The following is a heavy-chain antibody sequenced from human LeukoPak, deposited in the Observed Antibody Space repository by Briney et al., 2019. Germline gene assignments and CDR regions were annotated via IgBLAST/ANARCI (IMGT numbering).Heavy chain of an antibody. J-gene: IGHJ3*02. CDR1: GGSISSYY. Sequence: SETLSLTCTVSGGSISSYYWSWIRQPAGKGLEWIGRIYTSGSTNYNPSLKSRVTISVDTSKNQFSLKLSSVTAADTAVYYCARGKINYYGSRSYRKPGRVDAFDIWGHGTMVTVSS. CDR2: IYTSGST. D-gene: IGHD3-10*01. V-gene: IGHV4-4*07. CDR3: ARGKINYYGSRSYRKPGRVDAFDI.